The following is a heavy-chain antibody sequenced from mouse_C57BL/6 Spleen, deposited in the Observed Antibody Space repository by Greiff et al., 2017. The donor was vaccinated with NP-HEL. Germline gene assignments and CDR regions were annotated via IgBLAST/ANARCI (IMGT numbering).Heavy chain of an antibody. CDR1: GFNIKDDY. CDR2: IDPENGDT. V-gene: IGHV14-4*01. D-gene: IGHD2-5*01. CDR3: TTGSNYWYFDV. J-gene: IGHJ1*03. Sequence: EVQVVESGAELVRPGASVKLSCTASGFNIKDDYMHWVKQRPEQGLEWIGWIDPENGDTEYASKFQGKATITADTSSNTAYLQLSSLTSEDTAVYYCTTGSNYWYFDVWGTGTTVTVSS.